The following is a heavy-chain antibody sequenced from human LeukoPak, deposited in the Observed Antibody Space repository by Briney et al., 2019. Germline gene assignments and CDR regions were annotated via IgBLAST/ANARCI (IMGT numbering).Heavy chain of an antibody. Sequence: KPSETLSLTCTVSGGSITTNNYYWGWIRQPPGKGLEWIGSIYYSGSIYYNPSLQSRVTISVDTSRNQFSLNLSSVTAAVTAVYYCARNPRNGHTFDYWGQGTLVTVSS. CDR2: IYYSGSI. J-gene: IGHJ4*02. CDR1: GGSITTNNYY. V-gene: IGHV4-39*07. D-gene: IGHD5-24*01. CDR3: ARNPRNGHTFDY.